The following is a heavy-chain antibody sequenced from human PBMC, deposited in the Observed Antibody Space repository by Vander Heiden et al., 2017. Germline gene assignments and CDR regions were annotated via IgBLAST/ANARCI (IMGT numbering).Heavy chain of an antibody. CDR1: GFTFSSYA. Sequence: EVQLLESGGGLVQPGGSLRLSCAASGFTFSSYAMSWVRQAPGKGLGWVSAISGSGGRTYYADSVKGRFTISRDNSKNTLYLQMNSLRAEDTAVYYCAKVGTYYYDSSGYYYFDYWGQGTLVTVSS. CDR2: ISGSGGRT. D-gene: IGHD3-22*01. J-gene: IGHJ4*02. V-gene: IGHV3-23*01. CDR3: AKVGTYYYDSSGYYYFDY.